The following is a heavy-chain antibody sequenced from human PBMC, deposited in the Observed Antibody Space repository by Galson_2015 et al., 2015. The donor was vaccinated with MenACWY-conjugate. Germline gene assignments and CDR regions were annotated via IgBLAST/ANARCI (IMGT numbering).Heavy chain of an antibody. Sequence: SLRLCCAASGFTFNTYGMSWVRQAPGKGLQWVSGISGSDDTTYYADSVKGRFTISRDNSKNTLYLQMNSLRAEDTAVYYCAKVGGKTYGPNDYWGQGTVVTVSS. CDR3: AKVGGKTYGPNDY. CDR1: GFTFNTYG. CDR2: ISGSDDTT. V-gene: IGHV3-23*01. J-gene: IGHJ4*02. D-gene: IGHD3-10*01.